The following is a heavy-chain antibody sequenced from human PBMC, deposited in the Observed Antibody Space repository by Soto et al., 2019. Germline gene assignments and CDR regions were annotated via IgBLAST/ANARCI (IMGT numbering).Heavy chain of an antibody. CDR2: INHSGST. CDR3: ARGRLRYYYDSSGYYPPPYGMDV. CDR1: GGSFSGYY. J-gene: IGHJ6*02. V-gene: IGHV4-34*01. D-gene: IGHD3-22*01. Sequence: PSETLSLTCAVYGGSFSGYYWSWIRQPPGKXLEWIGEINHSGSTNYNPSLKSRVTISVDTSKNQFSLKLSSVTAADTAVYYCARGRLRYYYDSSGYYPPPYGMDVWGQGTTVTVSS.